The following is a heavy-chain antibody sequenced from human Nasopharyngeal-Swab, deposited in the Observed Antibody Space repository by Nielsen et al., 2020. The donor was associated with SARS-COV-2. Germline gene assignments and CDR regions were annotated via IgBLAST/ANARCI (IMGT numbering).Heavy chain of an antibody. D-gene: IGHD3-3*01. CDR2: INSDGSST. V-gene: IGHV3-74*01. Sequence: GGSLRLSCAASGFTFSSYWMHWVRQAPGKGLVWVSRINSDGSSTSYADSVKGRLTISRDNAKNTLYLQMNSLRAEDTAVYYCARDGLDYDFWSAYFMDVWGQGTTVIVSS. CDR1: GFTFSSYW. CDR3: ARDGLDYDFWSAYFMDV. J-gene: IGHJ6*02.